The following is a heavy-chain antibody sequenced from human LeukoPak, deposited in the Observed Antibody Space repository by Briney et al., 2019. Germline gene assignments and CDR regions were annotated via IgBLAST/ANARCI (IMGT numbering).Heavy chain of an antibody. Sequence: SETLSLTCTVSGGSISSGDYYWRWIRQPPGKGLEWIGYIYYSGSTYYNPSLKSRVSISVDTSKNQFSLKLSSVTAADTAVYYCARAWDDYGDYDWGQGTLVTVSS. CDR3: ARAWDDYGDYD. CDR2: IYYSGST. D-gene: IGHD4-17*01. V-gene: IGHV4-30-4*01. J-gene: IGHJ4*02. CDR1: GGSISSGDYY.